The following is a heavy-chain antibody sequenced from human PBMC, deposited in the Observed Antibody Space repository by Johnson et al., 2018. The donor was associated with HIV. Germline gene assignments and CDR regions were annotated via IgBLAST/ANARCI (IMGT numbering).Heavy chain of an antibody. CDR3: ARDPREGWPGAFDI. Sequence: QVQLVESGGGVVQPGRSLRLSCAASGFTFSQFAMHWVRQAPGKGLEWVAIISYDGTKKYYADSVRGRFIISRDNAKNSLYLQMNSLRAEDTALYYCARDPREGWPGAFDIWGQGTMVTVSS. CDR1: GFTFSQFA. V-gene: IGHV3-30*04. J-gene: IGHJ3*02. D-gene: IGHD6-19*01. CDR2: ISYDGTKK.